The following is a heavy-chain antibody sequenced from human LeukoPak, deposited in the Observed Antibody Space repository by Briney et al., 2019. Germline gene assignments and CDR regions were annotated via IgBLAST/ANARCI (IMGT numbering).Heavy chain of an antibody. D-gene: IGHD4-17*01. Sequence: GSLLLSCAVSGFPFSSYWMSWVRPAPGKGLEWVANIKQDGSEKYYVDSVKGRFTISRDNAKNSLYLQMNSLRAEDTAIYYCARDRDGDYYFDYWGQGTLVTVSS. V-gene: IGHV3-7*01. J-gene: IGHJ4*02. CDR2: IKQDGSEK. CDR3: ARDRDGDYYFDY. CDR1: GFPFSSYW.